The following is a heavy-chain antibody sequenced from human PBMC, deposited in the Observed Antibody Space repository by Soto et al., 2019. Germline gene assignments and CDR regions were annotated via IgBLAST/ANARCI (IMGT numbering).Heavy chain of an antibody. Sequence: SETLSLTCTVSGGSTSSSSYYWGWIRQPPGKGLEWIGSIYYSGSTYYNPSLKSRVTISVDTSKNQFSLKLSSVTAADTAVYYCARRAGRGYCSGGSCYPPGYYFDYWGQGTLVTVSS. CDR2: IYYSGST. V-gene: IGHV4-39*01. CDR3: ARRAGRGYCSGGSCYPPGYYFDY. D-gene: IGHD2-15*01. CDR1: GGSTSSSSYY. J-gene: IGHJ4*02.